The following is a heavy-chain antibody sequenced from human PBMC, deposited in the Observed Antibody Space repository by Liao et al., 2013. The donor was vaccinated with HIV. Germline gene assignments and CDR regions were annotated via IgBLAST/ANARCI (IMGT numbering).Heavy chain of an antibody. V-gene: IGHV4-4*07. J-gene: IGHJ5*02. CDR2: IHWSGTT. Sequence: QVQLQESGPGLVKPSETLSLTCALDGGGSFKGYYWSWIRQPAGKGLEWIGRIHWSGTTIYNPSLNSRVTMSVDTYKNQFSLRLTSVTAADTAVYYCTRDIGWIQLSRFDPWGQGTLVTVSS. CDR3: TRDIGWIQLSRFDP. CDR1: GGGSFKGYY. D-gene: IGHD5-18*01.